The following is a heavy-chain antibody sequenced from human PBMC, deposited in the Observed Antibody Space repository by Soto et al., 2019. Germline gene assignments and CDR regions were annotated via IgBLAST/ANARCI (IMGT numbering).Heavy chain of an antibody. D-gene: IGHD3-9*01. CDR3: AKAMLRHYDILTGYYRLYYYGMDV. J-gene: IGHJ6*02. Sequence: ESGGGVVQPGRSLRLSCAASGFTFSSYGMHWVRQAPGKGLEWVAVISYDGSNKYYADSVKGRFTISRDNSKNTLYLQMNSLRAEDTAVYYCAKAMLRHYDILTGYYRLYYYGMDVWGQGTTVTVSS. CDR2: ISYDGSNK. CDR1: GFTFSSYG. V-gene: IGHV3-30*18.